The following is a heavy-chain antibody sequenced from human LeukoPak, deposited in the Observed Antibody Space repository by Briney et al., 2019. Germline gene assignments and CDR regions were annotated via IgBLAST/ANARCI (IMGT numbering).Heavy chain of an antibody. D-gene: IGHD5-18*01. CDR2: INHSGST. J-gene: IGHJ5*02. CDR3: AGGYSYGYWFDP. V-gene: IGHV4-34*01. CDR1: GGSFSGYY. Sequence: PSETLSLTCAVYGGSFSGYYWSWIRQPPGKGLEWIGEINHSGSTNYNPSLKSRVTISVDRSKNQFSLKLSSVTAADTAVYYCAGGYSYGYWFDPWGQGTLVTVSS.